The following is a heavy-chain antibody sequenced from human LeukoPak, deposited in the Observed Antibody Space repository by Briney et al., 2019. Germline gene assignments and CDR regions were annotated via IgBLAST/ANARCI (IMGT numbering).Heavy chain of an antibody. Sequence: LSLTCTVSGGSISSYYWNWVRQAPGKGLELVSHISSVSSSIYYADSVKGRFTMSRDNAKNSLYLQMNSLRAEDTAVYHCARYSSGWSIDYWGQGSLVTVSS. CDR3: ARYSSGWSIDY. V-gene: IGHV3-48*01. D-gene: IGHD6-19*01. CDR1: GGSISSYY. CDR2: ISSVSSSI. J-gene: IGHJ4*02.